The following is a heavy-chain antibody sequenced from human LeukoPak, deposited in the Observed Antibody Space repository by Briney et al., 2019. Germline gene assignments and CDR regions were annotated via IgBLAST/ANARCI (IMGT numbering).Heavy chain of an antibody. CDR1: GDSISNYY. D-gene: IGHD6-13*01. Sequence: SETLSLTCTISGDSISNYYWSWIRQPPGRGLEWIGYIYYSGGTDYSPSLKSRVSISVDTSKTHFSLKLTSVTAADTAVYYCARTGYCSSKYCDYYGMDVWGHGTTVIVSS. V-gene: IGHV4-59*01. CDR3: ARTGYCSSKYCDYYGMDV. CDR2: IYYSGGT. J-gene: IGHJ6*02.